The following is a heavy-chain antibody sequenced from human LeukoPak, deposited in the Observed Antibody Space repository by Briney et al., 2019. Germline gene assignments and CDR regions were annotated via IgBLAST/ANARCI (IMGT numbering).Heavy chain of an antibody. CDR2: ISPYNGNT. CDR1: GYTFTSYG. Sequence: ASVKVSCKASGYTFTSYGISWLRPAPGQGLEWMGWISPYNGNTNYAQKIQGRVTMTTDTSTSTAYMELRSLRSDETAVYYYARGASRTDGMDVWGQGTTVTVSS. D-gene: IGHD4-17*01. J-gene: IGHJ6*02. CDR3: ARGASRTDGMDV. V-gene: IGHV1-18*01.